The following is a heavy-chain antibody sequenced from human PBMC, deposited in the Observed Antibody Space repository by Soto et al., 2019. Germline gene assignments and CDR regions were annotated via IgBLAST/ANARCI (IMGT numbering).Heavy chain of an antibody. J-gene: IGHJ4*02. CDR2: IYYSGST. D-gene: IGHD2-2*01. V-gene: IGHV4-59*08. Sequence: SETLSLTCTVSGGSISSYYWSWIRQPPGKGLEWIGYIYYSGSTNYNPSLKSRVTISVDTSKNQFSLKLSSVTAADTAVYYCARHGWSQPDPFDYWGQGTLVTVSS. CDR1: GGSISSYY. CDR3: ARHGWSQPDPFDY.